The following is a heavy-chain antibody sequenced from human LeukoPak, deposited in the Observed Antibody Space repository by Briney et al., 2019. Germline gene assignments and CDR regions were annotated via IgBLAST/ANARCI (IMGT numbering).Heavy chain of an antibody. D-gene: IGHD2-15*01. Sequence: GGSLRLSCAASGFTFSSYSMNWVRQAPGKGLEWVSSISSSSSYIYYADSVKGRFTISRDSAKNSLYLQMNSLRAEDTAVYYCARRTPGGPNWFDPWGQGTLVTVSS. CDR1: GFTFSSYS. CDR2: ISSSSSYI. V-gene: IGHV3-21*01. CDR3: ARRTPGGPNWFDP. J-gene: IGHJ5*02.